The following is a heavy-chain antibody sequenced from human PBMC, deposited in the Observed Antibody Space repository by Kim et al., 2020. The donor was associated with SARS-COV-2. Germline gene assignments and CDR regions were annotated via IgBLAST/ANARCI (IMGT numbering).Heavy chain of an antibody. J-gene: IGHJ4*02. CDR3: ARLLYSSGWSHFDY. CDR2: IRSKAYGGTT. CDR1: GFTFGDYA. V-gene: IGHV3-49*04. D-gene: IGHD6-19*01. Sequence: GGSLRLSCTASGFTFGDYAMSWVRQAPGKGLEWVGFIRSKAYGGTTEYAASVKGRFTISRDDSKSIAYLQMNSLKTEDTAVYYCARLLYSSGWSHFDYWGQGTLVTVSS.